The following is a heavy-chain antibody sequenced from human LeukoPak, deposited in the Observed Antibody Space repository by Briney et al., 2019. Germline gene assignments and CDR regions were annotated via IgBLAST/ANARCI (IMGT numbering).Heavy chain of an antibody. CDR2: INPSGGST. J-gene: IGHJ4*02. V-gene: IGHV1-46*01. CDR1: GYTFTSYY. CDR3: ARENITGTVVDY. Sequence: ASVKVSCKASGYTFTSYYMHWVRQAPGQGLEWMGIINPSGGSTSYAQKFQGRVTMTRDMSTSTVYMELSSLRSEDTAVYYCARENITGTVVDYWGQGTLVTVSS. D-gene: IGHD1-7*01.